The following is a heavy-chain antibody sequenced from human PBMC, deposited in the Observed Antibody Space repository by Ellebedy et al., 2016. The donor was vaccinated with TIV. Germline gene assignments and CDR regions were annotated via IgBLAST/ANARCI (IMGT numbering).Heavy chain of an antibody. J-gene: IGHJ4*02. Sequence: GGSLRLXXAASGFTFDDYAMHWVRQAPGKGLEWVSGISWNSGSIGYADSVKGRFTISRDNAKNSLYLQMNSLRAEDTALYYCVAQLGWGQGTLVTVSS. D-gene: IGHD2-15*01. CDR3: VAQLG. CDR1: GFTFDDYA. V-gene: IGHV3-9*01. CDR2: ISWNSGSI.